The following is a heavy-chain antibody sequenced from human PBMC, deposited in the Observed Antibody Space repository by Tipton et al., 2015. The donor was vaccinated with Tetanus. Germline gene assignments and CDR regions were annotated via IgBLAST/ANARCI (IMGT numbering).Heavy chain of an antibody. J-gene: IGHJ4*02. Sequence: SLRLSCAASEFSFSSYWMHWVRQVPGKGLEWVSSISSSSSYIYYADSVKGRFTISRDNARNSLYLQINSLRVDDTADYYCARDPERGALNYWGQGTRVTVSS. V-gene: IGHV3-21*01. CDR1: EFSFSSYW. CDR2: ISSSSSYI. D-gene: IGHD1-26*01. CDR3: ARDPERGALNY.